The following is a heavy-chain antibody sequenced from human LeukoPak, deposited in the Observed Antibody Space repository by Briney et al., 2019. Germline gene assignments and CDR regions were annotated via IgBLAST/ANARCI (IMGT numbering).Heavy chain of an antibody. V-gene: IGHV3-74*01. J-gene: IGHJ4*02. CDR1: EFTFRTYW. CDR3: ARDEAYQLLL. D-gene: IGHD2-2*01. CDR2: INGDGSST. Sequence: AGSLSLSCAASEFTFRTYWMHWVRQAPGKGLVWVSRINGDGSSTNYADSVKGRFTTSRDNGKNMVYLQMNSLRDEDTAVYYCARDEAYQLLLWGQGTLVTVSS.